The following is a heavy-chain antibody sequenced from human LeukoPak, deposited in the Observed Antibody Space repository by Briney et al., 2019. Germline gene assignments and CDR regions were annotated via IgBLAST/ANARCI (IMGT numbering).Heavy chain of an antibody. D-gene: IGHD6-6*01. J-gene: IGHJ3*02. Sequence: SETLSLTCTVSGGSIGSYYWSWIRQPAGKGLEWIGRIYTSGSTNYNPSLKSRVTMSVDTSKNQFSLKLSSVTAADTAVYYCARHSRRIIIAARRGAIDAFDIWGQGTMVTVSS. CDR2: IYTSGST. CDR3: ARHSRRIIIAARRGAIDAFDI. CDR1: GGSIGSYY. V-gene: IGHV4-4*07.